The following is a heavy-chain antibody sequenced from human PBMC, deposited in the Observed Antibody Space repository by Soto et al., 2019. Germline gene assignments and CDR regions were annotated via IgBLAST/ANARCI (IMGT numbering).Heavy chain of an antibody. CDR1: GYTFTSYD. J-gene: IGHJ3*02. Sequence: ASVKVSCKASGYTFTSYDINWVRQATGQGLEWMGWMNPNSGNTGYAQKFQGRVTMTRNTSISTAYMELSSLRSEDTAVYYCARTNLVGAYPLTYGDAFDICGPGTMVTVSS. V-gene: IGHV1-8*01. CDR2: MNPNSGNT. D-gene: IGHD2-2*01. CDR3: ARTNLVGAYPLTYGDAFDI.